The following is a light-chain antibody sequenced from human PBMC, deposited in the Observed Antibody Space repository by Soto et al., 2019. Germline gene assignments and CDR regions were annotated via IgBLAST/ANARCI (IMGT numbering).Light chain of an antibody. J-gene: IGKJ1*01. V-gene: IGKV3D-15*01. CDR2: DAS. Sequence: EIVLTQSPGTLSLSPGERATLSCRASQSVSSFYLAWYQQNPGQAPRLLIYDASTRATGIPARFSGSGSGTEFTLTISSLQSEDFAVYYCQQYNNWLRVTFGQGTKVDIK. CDR3: QQYNNWLRVT. CDR1: QSVSSFY.